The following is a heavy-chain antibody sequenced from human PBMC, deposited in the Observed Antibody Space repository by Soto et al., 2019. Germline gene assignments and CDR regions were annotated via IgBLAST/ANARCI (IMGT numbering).Heavy chain of an antibody. J-gene: IGHJ4*02. V-gene: IGHV3-74*01. CDR2: ISPDGSDV. D-gene: IGHD3-16*01. Sequence: GGSLRLSCAASGFPFTNYWMNWVPQTPGKGLMWVSRISPDGSDVGYADSVEGRFTVSRDNAKNTLYLQMHSLRAEDTAMYYCSCWGRSVPVARSDFDRWGQGTLVAVSS. CDR1: GFPFTNYW. CDR3: SCWGRSVPVARSDFDR.